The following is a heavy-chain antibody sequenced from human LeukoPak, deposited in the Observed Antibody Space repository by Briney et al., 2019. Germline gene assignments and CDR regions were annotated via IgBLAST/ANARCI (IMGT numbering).Heavy chain of an antibody. D-gene: IGHD6-6*01. CDR1: GFTFSSYA. J-gene: IGHJ4*02. Sequence: PGGSLRLSCAASGFTFSSYAISWVRQAPGKGLEWVSAISGSGGSTYYADSVKGRFTISRDNSKNTLYLQMNSLRAEDTAVYYCASHSSSSEYFDYWGQGTLVTVSS. V-gene: IGHV3-23*01. CDR3: ASHSSSSEYFDY. CDR2: ISGSGGST.